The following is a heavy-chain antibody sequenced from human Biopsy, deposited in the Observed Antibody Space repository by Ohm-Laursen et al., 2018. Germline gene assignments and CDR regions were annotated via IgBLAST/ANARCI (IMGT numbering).Heavy chain of an antibody. CDR3: TKADDFWSPEGYYYYFSGMDV. Sequence: SLRLSCAASGFPFSDYYMRWIRQAPGKGLDWVSYISDGGTTIYYANSVKGRFTISRDNSKNILFLQVNNLRAEDTAIYYCTKADDFWSPEGYYYYFSGMDVWGQGTTVTVSS. V-gene: IGHV3-11*01. CDR1: GFPFSDYY. J-gene: IGHJ6*02. CDR2: ISDGGTTI. D-gene: IGHD3-3*01.